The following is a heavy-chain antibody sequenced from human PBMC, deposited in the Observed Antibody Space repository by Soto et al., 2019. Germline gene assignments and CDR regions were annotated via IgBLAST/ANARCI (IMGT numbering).Heavy chain of an antibody. Sequence: LRLSCAASGFTFSSYSMDWVRQAPGKGLEWVSSISSSSSYIYYADSVKGRFTISRDNAKNSLYLQMNSLRAEDTAVYYCARDKCSGGSCYHAHEYWGQGTLVTVSS. CDR3: ARDKCSGGSCYHAHEY. J-gene: IGHJ4*02. CDR1: GFTFSSYS. D-gene: IGHD2-15*01. CDR2: ISSSSSYI. V-gene: IGHV3-21*01.